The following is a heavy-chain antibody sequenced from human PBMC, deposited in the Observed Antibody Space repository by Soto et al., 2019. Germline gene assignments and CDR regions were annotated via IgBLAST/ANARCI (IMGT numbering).Heavy chain of an antibody. CDR2: IRSKANSYAT. J-gene: IGHJ1*01. CDR1: GFTFSGSA. Sequence: PGGSLRLSCAASGFTFSGSAMHWVRQASGKGLEWVGRIRSKANSYATAYAASVKGRFTISRDDSKNTAYLQMNSLKTEDTAVYYCTTLDGYCSGGSCGWHWGQGTLVTVSS. V-gene: IGHV3-73*01. D-gene: IGHD2-15*01. CDR3: TTLDGYCSGGSCGWH.